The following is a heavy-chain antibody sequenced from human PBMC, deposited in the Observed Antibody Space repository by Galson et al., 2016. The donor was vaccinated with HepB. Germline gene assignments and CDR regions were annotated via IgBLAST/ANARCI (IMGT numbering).Heavy chain of an antibody. Sequence: SLRLSCAASGFTFGNYVMSWVRQAPGKGLEWVSSITNIGGNTYYADSVKGRFTISRDNSKNTLYLQMSSLRAEDTAVYYCAKDRVYAAVNWFDPWGQGTLVTVSS. J-gene: IGHJ5*02. V-gene: IGHV3-23*01. CDR3: AKDRVYAAVNWFDP. CDR1: GFTFGNYV. D-gene: IGHD5/OR15-5a*01. CDR2: ITNIGGNT.